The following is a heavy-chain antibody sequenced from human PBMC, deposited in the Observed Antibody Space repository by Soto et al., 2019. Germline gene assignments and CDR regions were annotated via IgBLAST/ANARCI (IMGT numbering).Heavy chain of an antibody. CDR1: GYTLTELS. Sequence: VKVSCKVSGYTLTELSMHWVRQAPGKGLEWMGGFDPEDGETIYGQKFQGRVTMTEDTSTDTAYMELSSLRSEDTAVYYCATVEVDSTRLRGDNWFDPWSQGTLVTVSS. J-gene: IGHJ5*02. V-gene: IGHV1-24*01. CDR2: FDPEDGET. CDR3: ATVEVDSTRLRGDNWFDP. D-gene: IGHD2-2*01.